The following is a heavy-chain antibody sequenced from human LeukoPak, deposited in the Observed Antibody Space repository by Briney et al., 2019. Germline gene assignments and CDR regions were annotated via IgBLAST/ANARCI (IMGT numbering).Heavy chain of an antibody. V-gene: IGHV4-38-2*02. CDR1: GYSLSSGYY. D-gene: IGHD3-16*01. Sequence: PSETLSLTCTVSGYSLSSGYYWGWIRQPPGKGLEWIGSIYHSGSTYNNPSLKSRVTISIDTSRNQFSLKLNSVTAADTAVYYCARDSRGGGPDFDYWGQGTLVTVSS. CDR2: IYHSGST. CDR3: ARDSRGGGPDFDY. J-gene: IGHJ4*02.